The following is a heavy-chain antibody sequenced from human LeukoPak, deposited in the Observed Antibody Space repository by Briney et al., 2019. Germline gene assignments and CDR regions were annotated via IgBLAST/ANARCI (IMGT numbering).Heavy chain of an antibody. CDR2: IYTSGTTT. CDR1: DDPINSGVYY. D-gene: IGHD1-26*01. Sequence: SETLSLTCTVSDDPINSGVYYWNWIRQPAGKGLEWLGQIYTSGTTTTSNPSLNSRSARTLNTSNNTFSLTLRPPTPATTACYYCASAKKRSGRSRYFYLDVWGKRPTDRVSS. V-gene: IGHV4-61*09. CDR3: ASAKKRSGRSRYFYLDV. J-gene: IGHJ6*03.